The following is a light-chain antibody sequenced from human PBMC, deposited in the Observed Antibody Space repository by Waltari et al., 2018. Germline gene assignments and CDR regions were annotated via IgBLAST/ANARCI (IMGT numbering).Light chain of an antibody. CDR1: QGVSSR. Sequence: EIVMTQSPATLSVSPGESATLSCRASQGVSSRLAWYQQKPGQAPRLLIYAASTRATGIPARFSGSGSGTECTLTISSLQSEDFAVYYCQHSMNWPPKYTFGQGTKRAIK. CDR3: QHSMNWPPKYT. J-gene: IGKJ2*01. CDR2: AAS. V-gene: IGKV3-15*01.